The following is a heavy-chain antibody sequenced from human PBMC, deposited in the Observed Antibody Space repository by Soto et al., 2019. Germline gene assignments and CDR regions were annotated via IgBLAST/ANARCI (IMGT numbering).Heavy chain of an antibody. CDR2: ISHRGST. CDR1: GGSFSGYY. Sequence: SETLSLTCAVYGGSFSGYYWSWIRQSPGKGREWIGEISHRGSTNYNPSLKSRVTISVDRSKNQFSLKLNSVTAADSAVYFCARLEGLATISYYFDFWGPGALVTVSS. J-gene: IGHJ4*02. V-gene: IGHV4-34*01. D-gene: IGHD3-9*01. CDR3: ARLEGLATISYYFDF.